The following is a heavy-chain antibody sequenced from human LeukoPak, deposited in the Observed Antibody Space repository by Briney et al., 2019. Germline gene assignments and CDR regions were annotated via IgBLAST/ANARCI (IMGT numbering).Heavy chain of an antibody. D-gene: IGHD2-2*01. CDR3: AKAAGGSCRGTSCLYYFDS. Sequence: PGGSLRLSCAASGFIFSSYGMSWVRQAPGKGLEWVSSMNSGGTPYYADSVKGRFTISRDNSKNTLYLQMFSLRDEDTAAYYCAKAAGGSCRGTSCLYYFDSWGLGTLVTVPS. CDR1: GFIFSSYG. CDR2: MNSGGTP. V-gene: IGHV3-23*01. J-gene: IGHJ4*02.